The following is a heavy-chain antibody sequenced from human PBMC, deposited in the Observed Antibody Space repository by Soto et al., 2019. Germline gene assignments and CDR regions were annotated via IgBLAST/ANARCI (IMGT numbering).Heavy chain of an antibody. CDR3: ARARFCTSTSCYHHFDF. CDR2: IYNNGRT. CDR1: GGSISRSS. V-gene: IGHV4-59*01. J-gene: IGHJ4*02. D-gene: IGHD2-2*01. Sequence: PSETLSLTCTVSGGSISRSSWSWIRQPPGRGLEWIGYIYNNGRTDYNPSLKRRVTSSVDTSKNHVSLKLSSVTPADTAVYYCARARFCTSTSCYHHFDFWGQGTLVTSPQ.